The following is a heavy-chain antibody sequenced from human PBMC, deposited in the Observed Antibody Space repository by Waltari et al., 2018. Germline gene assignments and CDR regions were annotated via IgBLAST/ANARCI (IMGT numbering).Heavy chain of an antibody. Sequence: QVQLVESGVGVVQPGGSLSLSCAASGLTFSTYGMRWVRPAPGKGLEWVAFIRYDGSNKYYADSVKGRFTISRDNSKNTLYLQMNSLRAEDTAVYYCAKAIRPKDWYHFDYWGQGTLVTVSS. CDR3: AKAIRPKDWYHFDY. CDR2: IRYDGSNK. CDR1: GLTFSTYG. J-gene: IGHJ4*02. V-gene: IGHV3-30*02. D-gene: IGHD3-9*01.